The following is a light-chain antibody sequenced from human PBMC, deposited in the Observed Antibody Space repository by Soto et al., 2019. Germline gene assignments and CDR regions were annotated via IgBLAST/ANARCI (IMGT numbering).Light chain of an antibody. J-gene: IGLJ2*01. Sequence: QSALTQPASVSGSPGQSITISCTGTSSDVGSYNLVSWYQQHPGKAPKLMISEVSKPPSGLSNRFSGSKSGNTASLTISGLQAEDEAEYYCCAYAGSSTYVVFGGGTKLTVL. V-gene: IGLV2-23*02. CDR1: SSDVGSYNL. CDR3: CAYAGSSTYVV. CDR2: EVS.